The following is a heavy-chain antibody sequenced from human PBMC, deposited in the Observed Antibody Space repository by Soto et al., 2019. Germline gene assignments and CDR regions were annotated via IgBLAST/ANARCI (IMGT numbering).Heavy chain of an antibody. J-gene: IGHJ4*02. CDR1: GYTITSYG. V-gene: IGHV1-18*01. Sequence: ASVKVSCKASGYTITSYGISWVRQATGQGLEWMGWISAYNGNTNYAQKLQGRVTMTTDTSTSTAYMELRSLRSDDTAVYYCARVGSTIFGVVIIRGHPFDYWGQGTLVTVSS. CDR3: ARVGSTIFGVVIIRGHPFDY. D-gene: IGHD3-3*01. CDR2: ISAYNGNT.